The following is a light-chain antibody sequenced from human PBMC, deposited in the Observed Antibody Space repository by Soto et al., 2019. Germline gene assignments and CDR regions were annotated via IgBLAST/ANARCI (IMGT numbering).Light chain of an antibody. CDR2: DAS. CDR1: QSVSSY. Sequence: EIVLTQSPATLSLSPGERATLSCRASQSVSSYLAWYQQKPGQAPRLLIYDASNRATGVPARFSGSGSGTDFTLTISSLEPEDLAVYYCHQRSDWGTFGQETKLEI. CDR3: HQRSDWGT. V-gene: IGKV3-11*01. J-gene: IGKJ1*01.